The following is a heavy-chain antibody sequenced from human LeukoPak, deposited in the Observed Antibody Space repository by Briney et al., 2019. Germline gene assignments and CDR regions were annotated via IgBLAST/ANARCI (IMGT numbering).Heavy chain of an antibody. CDR1: GYTFTSYG. J-gene: IGHJ4*02. D-gene: IGHD3-22*01. Sequence: ASVKVSCKASGYTFTSYGISWVRQAPGQGLEWMGWISAYNGNTNYAQKLKGRVTMTTDTSTITAYMELRSLRSDDTAVYYCARGSRRYYDSSGYSGGDYWGQGTLVTVSS. CDR3: ARGSRRYYDSSGYSGGDY. CDR2: ISAYNGNT. V-gene: IGHV1-18*01.